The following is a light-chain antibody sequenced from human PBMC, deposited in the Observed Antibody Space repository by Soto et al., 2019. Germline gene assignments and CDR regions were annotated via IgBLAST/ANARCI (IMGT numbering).Light chain of an antibody. Sequence: QSVLTQPPSVSGAPGQRVTISCTGSSSSIGAGYDVHWYQQLPGTVPKLLIYSNNQRPSGVPGRFSDSKSGTSASLAISGLQSEDEADYYCASWDDSLNGVVFGGGTKLTVL. CDR1: SSSIGAGYD. V-gene: IGLV1-40*01. J-gene: IGLJ2*01. CDR3: ASWDDSLNGVV. CDR2: SNN.